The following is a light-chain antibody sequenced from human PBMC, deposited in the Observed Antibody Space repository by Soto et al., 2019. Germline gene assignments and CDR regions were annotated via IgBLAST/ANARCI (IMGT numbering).Light chain of an antibody. CDR2: WAS. Sequence: DIVMTQSPDSLAVSLGERATINCKSSQSVLYSSNNKNYLAWYQQKPRQPPKLLIYWASTRESGVHDRFSGSGSGTDFTLTISSLQAEDVAVYYCQQYYSTPYTFGQGTKLEIK. V-gene: IGKV4-1*01. CDR3: QQYYSTPYT. J-gene: IGKJ2*01. CDR1: QSVLYSSNNKNY.